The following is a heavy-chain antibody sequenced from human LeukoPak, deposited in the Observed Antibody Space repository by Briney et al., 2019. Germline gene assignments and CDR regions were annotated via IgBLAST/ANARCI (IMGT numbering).Heavy chain of an antibody. CDR3: ARGWRYFDF. CDR1: GFTFSSYA. J-gene: IGHJ4*02. V-gene: IGHV3-23*01. CDR2: ISGSGGST. D-gene: IGHD3-3*01. Sequence: GSLRLSCAASGFTFSSYAMSWVRQAPGKGLEWVSAISGSGGSTYYADSVKGRFTLSRDSAKNSLYLQMNSLRAEDTAVYYCARGWRYFDFWGQGTLVTVSS.